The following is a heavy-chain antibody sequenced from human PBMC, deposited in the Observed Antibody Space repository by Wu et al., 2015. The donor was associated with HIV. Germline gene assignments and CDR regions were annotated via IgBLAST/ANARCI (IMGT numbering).Heavy chain of an antibody. CDR3: ARGGHYYDSSGYYYHY. CDR2: INPSGGST. J-gene: IGHJ4*02. Sequence: QVQLVQSGAEVKKPGASVKVSCKASGYTFTSYYMHWVRQAPGQGLEWMGIINPSGGSTSYAQKFQGRVTMTRDTSTSTVYMELSSLRSDDTAVYYCARGGHYYDSSGYYYHYWGQGTLVTVSS. V-gene: IGHV1-46*01. D-gene: IGHD3-22*01. CDR1: GYTFTSYY.